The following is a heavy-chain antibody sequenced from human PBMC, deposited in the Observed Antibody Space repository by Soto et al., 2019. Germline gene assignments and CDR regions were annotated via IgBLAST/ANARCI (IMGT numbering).Heavy chain of an antibody. CDR1: GFTFSDSV. CDR2: MSGDGRT. V-gene: IGHV3-23*01. CDR3: AKSLQQLVRGYFDY. D-gene: IGHD6-13*01. Sequence: PGGSLRLSCVGSGFTFSDSVMAWVRQAPGKGLEWLSVMSGDGRTRYALSVTGRFTISRDNSKNTLYLQMNSLRAEDTAVYYCAKSLQQLVRGYFDYWGQGTLVAVSS. J-gene: IGHJ4*02.